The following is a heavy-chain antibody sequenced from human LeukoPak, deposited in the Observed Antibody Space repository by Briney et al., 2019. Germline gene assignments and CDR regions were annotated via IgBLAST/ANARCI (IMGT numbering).Heavy chain of an antibody. CDR1: GFTFSNAW. D-gene: IGHD3-3*01. Sequence: PGGSLRLPCAASGFTFSNAWMSWVRQAPGKGLEWVGRIKSKTDGGTTDYAAPVKGRFTISRDDSKNTLYLQMNSLKTEDTAVYYCTTEHYDFWSGFGWGQGTLVTVSS. CDR3: TTEHYDFWSGFG. V-gene: IGHV3-15*01. CDR2: IKSKTDGGTT. J-gene: IGHJ4*02.